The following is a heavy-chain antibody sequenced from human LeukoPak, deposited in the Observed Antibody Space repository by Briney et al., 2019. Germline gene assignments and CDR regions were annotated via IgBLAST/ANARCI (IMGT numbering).Heavy chain of an antibody. D-gene: IGHD6-6*01. Sequence: PGGSLRLSCAASGFTFSSYGMHWVRQAPGKGLEWVAVISYDGSNKYYADSVKGRFTISRDNSKNTLYLQMNSLRAEDTAVYYCAKDIAARPGDYWGQGTLVTVSS. CDR1: GFTFSSYG. J-gene: IGHJ4*02. CDR2: ISYDGSNK. CDR3: AKDIAARPGDY. V-gene: IGHV3-30*18.